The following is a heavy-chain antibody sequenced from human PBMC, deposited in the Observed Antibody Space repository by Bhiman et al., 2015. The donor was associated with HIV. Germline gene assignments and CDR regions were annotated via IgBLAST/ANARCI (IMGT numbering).Heavy chain of an antibody. Sequence: EVQLLESGGGLVQPGGSLRLSCAASGFTLSSYDMSWVRQAPGKGLEWVAALSGSGGSTYYTDSVKGRFTISRDNSKNTLYLQMNNLRDEDTAVYFCAKKTDYNGAYGMDVWGQGP. CDR2: LSGSGGST. CDR1: GFTLSSYD. CDR3: AKKTDYNGAYGMDV. V-gene: IGHV3-23*01. J-gene: IGHJ6*02. D-gene: IGHD4-11*01.